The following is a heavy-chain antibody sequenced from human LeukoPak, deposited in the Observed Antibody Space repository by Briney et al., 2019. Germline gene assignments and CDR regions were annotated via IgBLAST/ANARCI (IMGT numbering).Heavy chain of an antibody. Sequence: SETLSLTCSVSGYSISSGFYWGWIRQPPGKGLEWIGSIFHSGSTYYNPSLKSRVTISVDTSKNQFSLKLSSVTAADTAVYYCARQGSAYYFDFWGQGLLVTVSS. CDR1: GYSISSGFY. D-gene: IGHD2-15*01. CDR3: ARQGSAYYFDF. J-gene: IGHJ4*02. V-gene: IGHV4-38-2*02. CDR2: IFHSGST.